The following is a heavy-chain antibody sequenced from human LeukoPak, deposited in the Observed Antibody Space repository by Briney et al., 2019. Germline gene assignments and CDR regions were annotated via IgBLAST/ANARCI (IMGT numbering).Heavy chain of an antibody. V-gene: IGHV3-30*04. J-gene: IGHJ6*02. CDR1: GFTFSSYA. CDR3: AATDGYSGSGYGMDV. Sequence: GGSLGLSCAASGFTFSSYAMHWVRQAPGKGLEWVAVISYDGSNKYYADSVKGRFTISRDNSKNTLYLQMNSLRAEDTAVYYCAATDGYSGSGYGMDVWGQGTTVTVSS. CDR2: ISYDGSNK. D-gene: IGHD5-12*01.